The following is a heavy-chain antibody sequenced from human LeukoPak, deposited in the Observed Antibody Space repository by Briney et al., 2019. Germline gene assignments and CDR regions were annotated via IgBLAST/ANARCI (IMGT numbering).Heavy chain of an antibody. Sequence: ASVKVSCKASGYTFTSYDINWVRQATGQGPEWMGWMNPNSGNTGYAQKFQGRVTMTRSTSISTAYMELSSLRSEDTAVYYCAIMMNSGSSSNFDYWGQGTLVTVSS. V-gene: IGHV1-8*01. CDR1: GYTFTSYD. CDR3: AIMMNSGSSSNFDY. D-gene: IGHD3-10*01. J-gene: IGHJ4*02. CDR2: MNPNSGNT.